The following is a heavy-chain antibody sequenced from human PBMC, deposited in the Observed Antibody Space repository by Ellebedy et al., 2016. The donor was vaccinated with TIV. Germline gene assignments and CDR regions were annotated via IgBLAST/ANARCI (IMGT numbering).Heavy chain of an antibody. J-gene: IGHJ4*02. D-gene: IGHD6-13*01. V-gene: IGHV3-48*02. Sequence: PGGSLRLSCAASGFTFSRYSMNWVRQAPGKGPEWVSFISGWTGTSTTIYYAEPVKGRFTISRDNAKNSLYLQMNSLRDEDTAVYYCTRGRGSSSWLGNYWGQGALVTVSS. CDR2: ISGWTGTSTTI. CDR1: GFTFSRYS. CDR3: TRGRGSSSWLGNY.